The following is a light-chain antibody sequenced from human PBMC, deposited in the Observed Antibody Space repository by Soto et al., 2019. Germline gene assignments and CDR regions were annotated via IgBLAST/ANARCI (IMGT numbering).Light chain of an antibody. CDR2: DNR. V-gene: IGLV1-51*01. Sequence: QAVLTQPPSVSAAPGQRVTISCSGSSSNIGSNSVSWYQQLPRTAPKLLIHDNRHRPAGVPDRFSGSKTGTSATLDISGLGTGDEADYYCGTWDSSLSSAVFGGGTKLTVL. CDR1: SSNIGSNS. CDR3: GTWDSSLSSAV. J-gene: IGLJ2*01.